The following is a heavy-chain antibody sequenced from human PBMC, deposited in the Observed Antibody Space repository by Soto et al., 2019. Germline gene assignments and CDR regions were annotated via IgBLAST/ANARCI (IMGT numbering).Heavy chain of an antibody. CDR2: TYYRSKWYN. Sequence: SQTLSLTCAISGDSVSSNSAAWNWIRQSPSRGLEWLGRTYYRSKWYNDYAVSVKSRITINPDTSKNQFSLQLNSVTPEDTAVYYCARGVRQWLDSNKLGYYYYGMDVWGQGTTVTVSS. J-gene: IGHJ6*02. D-gene: IGHD6-19*01. CDR1: GDSVSSNSAA. V-gene: IGHV6-1*01. CDR3: ARGVRQWLDSNKLGYYYYGMDV.